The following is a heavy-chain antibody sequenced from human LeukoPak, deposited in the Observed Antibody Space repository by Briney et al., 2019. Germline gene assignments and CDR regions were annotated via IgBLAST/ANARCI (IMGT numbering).Heavy chain of an antibody. CDR1: GYTFTGYY. J-gene: IGHJ4*02. CDR2: INPNSGGT. D-gene: IGHD6-13*01. Sequence: ASVKVSCKASGYTFTGYYMHWVRQAPGQGLEWMGWINPNSGGTNYAQKFQGRVTMTRDTSISTAYMELSRLRSDDTAVYYCARGPPLYSSSWYQPYWGQGTLVTVSS. V-gene: IGHV1-2*02. CDR3: ARGPPLYSSSWYQPY.